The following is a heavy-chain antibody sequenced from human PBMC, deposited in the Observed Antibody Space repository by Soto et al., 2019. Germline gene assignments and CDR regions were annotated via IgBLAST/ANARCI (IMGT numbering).Heavy chain of an antibody. CDR3: ARDKITGLFDY. CDR1: GGSFRGYY. D-gene: IGHD2-8*02. Sequence: PSETLSLTCAVYGGSFRGYYLTWIRQPPGTGLEWIGEINHSGSTNYNPSLKSRVTISVDTSKNQFSLKLTSVTAADTAVYYCARDKITGLFDYWGQGTLVTVSS. CDR2: INHSGST. J-gene: IGHJ4*02. V-gene: IGHV4-34*01.